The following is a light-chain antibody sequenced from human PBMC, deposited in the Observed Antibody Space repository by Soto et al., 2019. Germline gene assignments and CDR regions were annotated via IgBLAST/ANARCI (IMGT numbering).Light chain of an antibody. CDR1: QSISSW. CDR3: QQYNTYWT. V-gene: IGKV1-5*01. CDR2: DAS. J-gene: IGKJ1*01. Sequence: DIQMTQSPSTLSASVGDRVTITCRASQSISSWLAWYQQKPGKAPKVLIYDASSLEYGVPSRFSGSGSGTEFTLTIRSLQPDDFATYYCQQYNTYWTLGQGTKVDIK.